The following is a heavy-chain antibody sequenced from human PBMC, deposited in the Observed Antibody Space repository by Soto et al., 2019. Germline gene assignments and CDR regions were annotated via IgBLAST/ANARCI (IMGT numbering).Heavy chain of an antibody. D-gene: IGHD3-10*01. CDR2: TYYRSKWYN. CDR1: GDSVSSNSAA. J-gene: IGHJ3*02. V-gene: IGHV6-1*01. Sequence: SQTLSLTCAISGDSVSSNSAAWNLIRHSPSRGLEWLGRTYYRSKWYNDYAVSVKSRITINPDTSKNQFSLQLNSVTPEDTAVYYWAREPHYGHSILDIWGQGTMVSVSS. CDR3: AREPHYGHSILDI.